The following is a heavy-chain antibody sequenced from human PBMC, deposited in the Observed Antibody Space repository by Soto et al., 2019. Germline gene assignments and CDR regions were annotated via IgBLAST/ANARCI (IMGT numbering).Heavy chain of an antibody. CDR3: ARTGYNSGWYKAAFDI. D-gene: IGHD6-19*01. Sequence: PSETLSLTCAVYGGSFSGYYWSWIRQPPGKGLEWIGEINHSGSTNYNPPLKSRVTISVDTSKNQFSLKLSSVTAADTAVYYCARTGYNSGWYKAAFDIWGQGTMVTVSS. CDR1: GGSFSGYY. V-gene: IGHV4-34*01. CDR2: INHSGST. J-gene: IGHJ3*02.